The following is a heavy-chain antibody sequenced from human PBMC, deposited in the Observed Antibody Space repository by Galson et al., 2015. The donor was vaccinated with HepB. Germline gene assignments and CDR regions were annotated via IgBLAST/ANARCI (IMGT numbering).Heavy chain of an antibody. CDR3: VKDLVHYDSSGYYYH. D-gene: IGHD3-22*01. CDR1: GFTFSSYA. Sequence: SLRLSCAASGFTFSSYAMHWVRQAPGKGLEYVSAISSNGGSTYYADSVKGRFTISRDNSKNTLYLQMSSLRAEDTAVYYCVKDLVHYDSSGYYYHWGQGTLVTVSS. J-gene: IGHJ5*02. V-gene: IGHV3-64D*06. CDR2: ISSNGGST.